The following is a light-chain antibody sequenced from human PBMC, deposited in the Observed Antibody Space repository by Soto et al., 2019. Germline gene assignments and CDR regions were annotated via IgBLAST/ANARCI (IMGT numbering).Light chain of an antibody. V-gene: IGKV3-15*01. CDR2: AAS. CDR3: QQYEDWPGT. Sequence: EVVMAQSPATVSVSPGAGATLSCRASQSVSANVAWYHQKPGQAPRLLIYAASSRATGIPDRFSGSGSGTEFTLTISSLQSEDFGLYYFQQYEDWPGTVGQGTKVEVK. CDR1: QSVSAN. J-gene: IGKJ1*01.